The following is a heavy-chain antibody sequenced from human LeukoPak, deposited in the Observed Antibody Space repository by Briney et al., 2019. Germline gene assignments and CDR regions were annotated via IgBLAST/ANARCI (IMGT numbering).Heavy chain of an antibody. Sequence: TSETLSLTCTVSVDSISGYYWSWIRQPPGKGLEWIGYMYYSGNTNYNPSLKSRLTTSLDTSKNQFSLKLSSVTAADTAVYYCARGKYYFDYWGQGTLVTVSS. CDR2: MYYSGNT. J-gene: IGHJ4*02. V-gene: IGHV4-59*01. CDR3: ARGKYYFDY. CDR1: VDSISGYY.